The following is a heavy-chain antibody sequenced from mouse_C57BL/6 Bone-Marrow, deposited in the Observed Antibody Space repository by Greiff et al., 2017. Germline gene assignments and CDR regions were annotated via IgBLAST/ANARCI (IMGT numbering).Heavy chain of an antibody. D-gene: IGHD1-1*01. CDR2: IHPNSGST. Sequence: VQLQQPGAELVKPGASVKLSCKASGYTFTSYWMHWVKQRPGQGLEWIGMIHPNSGSTNYNEKFKSKATMTVDKSSSTAYMQLSSLTSEDSAVDYCARGVYYDGSSFAYWGQGTLVTVSA. V-gene: IGHV1-64*01. J-gene: IGHJ3*01. CDR3: ARGVYYDGSSFAY. CDR1: GYTFTSYW.